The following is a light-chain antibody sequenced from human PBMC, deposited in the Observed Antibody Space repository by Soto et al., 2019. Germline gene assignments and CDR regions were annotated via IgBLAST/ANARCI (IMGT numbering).Light chain of an antibody. V-gene: IGLV4-69*01. CDR2: VNSDGSH. CDR1: SGHSSNA. Sequence: QLVLTQSPSASASLGASVKLTCTLSSGHSSNAIAWHQQQPEKGPRYLMKVNSDGSHSKGDGIPDRFSGSSSGAERYLTISRLQSEDEADYYCQTWDTGIQAVFGGGTQLTVL. CDR3: QTWDTGIQAV. J-gene: IGLJ7*01.